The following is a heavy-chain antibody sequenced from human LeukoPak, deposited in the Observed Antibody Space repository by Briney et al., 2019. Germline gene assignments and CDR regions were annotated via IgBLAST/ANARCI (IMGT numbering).Heavy chain of an antibody. J-gene: IGHJ4*02. V-gene: IGHV1-69*04. CDR2: IIPILGIA. CDR3: ARDKTEDGVSTGTLGY. CDR1: GGTFSSYT. D-gene: IGHD1-1*01. Sequence: SVKVSCKASGGTFSSYTISWVRQAPGQGLEWMGRIIPILGIANYAQKFQGRVTITADKSTSTAYMELSSLRSEDTAVYYCARDKTEDGVSTGTLGYWGQGTLVAVSS.